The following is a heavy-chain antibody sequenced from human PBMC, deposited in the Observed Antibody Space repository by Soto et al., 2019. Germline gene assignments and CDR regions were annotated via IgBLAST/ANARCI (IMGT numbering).Heavy chain of an antibody. D-gene: IGHD4-17*01. CDR3: AREDYGGNSGDAFDI. J-gene: IGHJ3*02. V-gene: IGHV1-3*01. CDR2: INAGNGNT. Sequence: ASVKVSCKASGYTFTSYAMHWVRQAPGQRLEWMGWINAGNGNTKYSQKFQGRVTITRDTSASTAYMELSSLRSEDTAVYYCAREDYGGNSGDAFDIWGQGTMVTVSS. CDR1: GYTFTSYA.